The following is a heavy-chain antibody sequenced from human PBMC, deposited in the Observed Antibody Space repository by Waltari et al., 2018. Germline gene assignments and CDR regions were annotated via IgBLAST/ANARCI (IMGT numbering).Heavy chain of an antibody. J-gene: IGHJ4*02. CDR2: IKGDGGEK. Sequence: EVQLVESGGSLVQPGGSLRLSCAASGFTFNSYWISWIRQAPGKGLEWVADIKGDGGEKYYVDSVKGRFTISRDNAKNSLYLEMNSLRAEDTAVYFCARGSNGAFDYWGQGTLVTVSS. V-gene: IGHV3-7*04. D-gene: IGHD3-10*01. CDR3: ARGSNGAFDY. CDR1: GFTFNSYW.